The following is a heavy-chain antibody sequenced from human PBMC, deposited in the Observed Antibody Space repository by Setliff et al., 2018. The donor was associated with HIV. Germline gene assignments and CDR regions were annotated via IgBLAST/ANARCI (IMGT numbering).Heavy chain of an antibody. J-gene: IGHJ6*03. Sequence: PSETLSLTCTVSGGSISSHFWNWIRQPAGKGLEWIGRFRPTGNAYYANPYYNPSLKSRVTMSVDTSKSQFSLKLNSVTAADTAVYYWAKSVDTTLDDYYYVDIWGTGTTVTVSS. CDR2: FRPTGNAYYANP. D-gene: IGHD5-18*01. V-gene: IGHV4-4*07. CDR1: GGSISSHF. CDR3: AKSVDTTLDDYYYVDI.